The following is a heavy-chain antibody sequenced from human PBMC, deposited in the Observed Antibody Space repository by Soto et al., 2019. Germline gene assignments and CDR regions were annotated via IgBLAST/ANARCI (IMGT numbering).Heavy chain of an antibody. CDR3: ARDSRQPGSSGWYNFDY. Sequence: SETLSLTCTVSGGSISSYYWSWIRQPPGKGLEWIGYIYYSGSTNYNPSLKSRVTISVDTSKNQFSLKLSSVTAADTAVYYCARDSRQPGSSGWYNFDYWGQGTLVTVSS. CDR2: IYYSGST. D-gene: IGHD6-19*01. V-gene: IGHV4-59*01. CDR1: GGSISSYY. J-gene: IGHJ4*02.